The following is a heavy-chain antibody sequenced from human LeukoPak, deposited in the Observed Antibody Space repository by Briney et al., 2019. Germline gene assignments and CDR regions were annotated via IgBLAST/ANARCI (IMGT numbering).Heavy chain of an antibody. CDR1: GGSISSGGYY. J-gene: IGHJ6*03. CDR2: IYHSGST. Sequence: PSETLSLTCTVSGGSISSGGYYWSWIRQPPGKGLEWIGYIYHSGSTYYNPSLKSRVTISVDRSKNQFSLKLSSVTAADTAVYYCARDGGYYYMDVWGKGTTVTVSS. D-gene: IGHD3-3*01. V-gene: IGHV4-30-2*01. CDR3: ARDGGYYYMDV.